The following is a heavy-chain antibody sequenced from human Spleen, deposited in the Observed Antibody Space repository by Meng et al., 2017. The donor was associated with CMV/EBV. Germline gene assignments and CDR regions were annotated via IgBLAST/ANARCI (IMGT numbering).Heavy chain of an antibody. J-gene: IGHJ4*02. V-gene: IGHV3-30*02. Sequence: GGSLKISCAASGFTFSSYGMHWVRQAPGKGLEWVAFIRYDGSNKYYADSVKGRFTISRDNSKNTLYLQMNSLRAEDTAVYYCAKVGGGYFDYWGQGTLVTVSS. CDR2: IRYDGSNK. D-gene: IGHD3-10*01. CDR1: GFTFSSYG. CDR3: AKVGGGYFDY.